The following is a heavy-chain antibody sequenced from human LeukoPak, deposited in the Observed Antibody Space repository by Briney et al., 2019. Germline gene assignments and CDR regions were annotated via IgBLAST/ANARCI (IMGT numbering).Heavy chain of an antibody. Sequence: GGSLRLSCAASGFTFSSYSMNWVRQAPGKGLEWVSYISSSSSHIYYADSVKGRFTISRDNSKNTLYLQMNSLRAEDTAVYYCAKGHYYDSSGYYYAYYFDYWGQGTLVTVSS. J-gene: IGHJ4*02. V-gene: IGHV3-21*04. CDR3: AKGHYYDSSGYYYAYYFDY. CDR1: GFTFSSYS. D-gene: IGHD3-22*01. CDR2: ISSSSSHI.